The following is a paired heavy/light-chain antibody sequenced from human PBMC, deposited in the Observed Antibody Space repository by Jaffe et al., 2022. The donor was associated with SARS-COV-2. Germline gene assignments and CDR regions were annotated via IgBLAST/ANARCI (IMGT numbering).Light chain of an antibody. CDR2: GAS. CDR1: QSVSSN. V-gene: IGKV3-15*01. J-gene: IGKJ2*01. Sequence: EIVMTQSPATLSVSPGERATLSCRASQSVSSNLAWYQQKPGQAPRLLIYGASTRATGIPARFSGSGSGTEFTLTISSLQSEDFAVYYCQQYNNWPPNTFGQGTKLDIK. CDR3: QQYNNWPPNT.
Heavy chain of an antibody. Sequence: EVQLVESGGDLIQPGGSLRLSCAASGFTFSSYSMNWVRQAPGKGLEWLSYISSGSSTIYYADSVKGRFTISRDSARNSLYLQMNSLRAEDTAVYYCARDSYGDYYHDYWGQGTLVTVSS. J-gene: IGHJ4*02. CDR2: ISSGSSTI. V-gene: IGHV3-48*01. CDR3: ARDSYGDYYHDY. CDR1: GFTFSSYS. D-gene: IGHD4-17*01.